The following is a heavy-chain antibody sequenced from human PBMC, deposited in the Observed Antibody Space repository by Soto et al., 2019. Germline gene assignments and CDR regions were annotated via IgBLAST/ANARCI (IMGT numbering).Heavy chain of an antibody. D-gene: IGHD6-19*01. CDR3: ARYTAVSGRGDYFDY. V-gene: IGHV3-66*01. CDR2: IYRAGDT. J-gene: IGHJ4*02. Sequence: EVQLAESGGGSVQPGGSLRLSCAASGFTVSSNYMSWVRQAPGKGPEWVSVIYRAGDTYYAESVKGRFTISRDKYKNKLYLQMNSLRAEDTAVYYCARYTAVSGRGDYFDYWGQGAQVTVSS. CDR1: GFTVSSNY.